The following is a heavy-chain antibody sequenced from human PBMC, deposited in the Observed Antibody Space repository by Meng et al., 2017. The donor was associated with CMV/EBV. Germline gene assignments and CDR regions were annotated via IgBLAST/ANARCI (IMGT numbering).Heavy chain of an antibody. Sequence: SYAISWVRQAPGQGLEWMGGIIPIFSTANYAQKFQGRVTITADKSTSTAYMELSSLRSEDTAVYYCARAPIGDYVWGSYRYGWFDPWGQGTLVTVSS. CDR1: SYA. J-gene: IGHJ5*02. V-gene: IGHV1-69*06. D-gene: IGHD3-16*02. CDR3: ARAPIGDYVWGSYRYGWFDP. CDR2: IIPIFSTA.